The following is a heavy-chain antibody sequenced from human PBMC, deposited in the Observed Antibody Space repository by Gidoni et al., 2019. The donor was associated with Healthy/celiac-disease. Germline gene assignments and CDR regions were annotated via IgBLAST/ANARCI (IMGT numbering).Heavy chain of an antibody. D-gene: IGHD3-22*01. CDR1: GFPFSSYA. CDR3: AKDTSSGYYSFGAFDI. V-gene: IGHV3-23*01. CDR2: ISGSGGST. J-gene: IGHJ3*02. Sequence: EVQLLESGGGLVQPGGSLRLSCAASGFPFSSYAMSWVRQAPGKGLEWVSAISGSGGSTYYADSVKGRFTISRDNSKNTLYLQMNSLRAEDTAVYYCAKDTSSGYYSFGAFDIWGQGTMVTVSS.